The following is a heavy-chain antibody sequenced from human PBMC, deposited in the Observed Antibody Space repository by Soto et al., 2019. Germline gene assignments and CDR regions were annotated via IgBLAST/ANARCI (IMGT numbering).Heavy chain of an antibody. J-gene: IGHJ6*02. CDR2: IYYSGST. Sequence: NPSETLSLTCTVSGGSISSGDYYWSWIRQPPGKGLEWIGYIYYSGSTYYNPSLKSRVTISVDTSKNQFSLKLSSVTAADTAVYYCARDMYDFWSGYQFLGMDVWGQGTTVTVS. D-gene: IGHD3-3*01. CDR1: GGSISSGDYY. CDR3: ARDMYDFWSGYQFLGMDV. V-gene: IGHV4-30-4*01.